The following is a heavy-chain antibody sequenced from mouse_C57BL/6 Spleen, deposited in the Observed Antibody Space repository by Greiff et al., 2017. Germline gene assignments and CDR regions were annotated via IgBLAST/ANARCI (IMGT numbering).Heavy chain of an antibody. CDR3: ARRDDDEDYYAMDY. CDR1: GFTFSSYG. J-gene: IGHJ4*01. Sequence: EVKLVESGGDLVKPGGSLKLSCAASGFTFSSYGMSWVRQTPDKRLEWVATISSGGSYTYYPDSVKGRFTISRDNAKNTRYLQMSSLKSEDTAMYYCARRDDDEDYYAMDYWGQGTSVTVSS. D-gene: IGHD2-4*01. V-gene: IGHV5-6*02. CDR2: ISSGGSYT.